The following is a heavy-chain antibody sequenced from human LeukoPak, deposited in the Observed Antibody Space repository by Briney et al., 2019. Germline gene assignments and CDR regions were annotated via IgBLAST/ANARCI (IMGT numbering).Heavy chain of an antibody. J-gene: IGHJ6*03. D-gene: IGHD3-10*01. Sequence: ASVKVSCKASGYTFTSYGISWVRQAPGQGLEWMGWISAYNGNTNYAQKLQGRVTMTTDTSTSTAYMELRSLRSDDTAVYYCARDSHYGSGSYSSDYYYYMDVWGKGTTVTVSS. CDR3: ARDSHYGSGSYSSDYYYYMDV. CDR2: ISAYNGNT. CDR1: GYTFTSYG. V-gene: IGHV1-18*01.